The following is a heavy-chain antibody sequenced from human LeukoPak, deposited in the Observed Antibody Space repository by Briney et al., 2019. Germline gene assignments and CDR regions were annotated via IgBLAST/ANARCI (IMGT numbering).Heavy chain of an antibody. V-gene: IGHV3-7*01. CDR2: INLDGSQK. Sequence: GGSLRLSCAVSGFTFSGFWMSWSRQASGKGPEWVANINLDGSQKYYVDSVKGRFTISRDNAENSLYLQMNSLRAEDTALYYCARKRPNYFDYWGQGTLVTVSS. J-gene: IGHJ4*02. CDR3: ARKRPNYFDY. CDR1: GFTFSGFW.